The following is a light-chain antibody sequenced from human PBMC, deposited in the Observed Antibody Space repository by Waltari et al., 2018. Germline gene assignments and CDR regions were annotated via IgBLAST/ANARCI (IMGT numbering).Light chain of an antibody. J-gene: IGLJ2*01. CDR1: KLGDKY. CDR2: QDS. CDR3: QAWDSGVV. V-gene: IGLV3-1*01. Sequence: SYELTQPPSVSVSPGQTASIPCPGDKLGDKYACWYQQKPGQSPVLVIYQDSKRPSGIPERFSGSNSGNTATLTISGTQAMDEADYYCQAWDSGVVFGGGTKLTVL.